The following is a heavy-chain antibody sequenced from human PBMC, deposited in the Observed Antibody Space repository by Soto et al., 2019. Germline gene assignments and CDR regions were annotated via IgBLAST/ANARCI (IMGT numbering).Heavy chain of an antibody. D-gene: IGHD6-13*01. CDR2: IIPIFGTA. Sequence: SVKVSCKASGGTFSSYAISWVRQAPGQGLEWMGGIIPIFGTANYAQKFQGRVTITADESTSTAYMELSSLRSEDTAVYYCARVGVHSSSWYSPYYYYGMDVWGQGTTVTVSS. CDR1: GGTFSSYA. V-gene: IGHV1-69*13. CDR3: ARVGVHSSSWYSPYYYYGMDV. J-gene: IGHJ6*02.